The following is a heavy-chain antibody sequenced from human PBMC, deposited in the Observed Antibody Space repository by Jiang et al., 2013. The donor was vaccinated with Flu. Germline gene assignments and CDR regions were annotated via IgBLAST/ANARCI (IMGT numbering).Heavy chain of an antibody. Sequence: QLVESGGGVVQPGRSLRLSCAASGFTFSSYAMHWVRQAPGKGLEWVAVISYDGSNKYYADSVKGRFTISRDNSKNTLYLQMNSLRAEDTAVYYCAREGDKGYDSSGYYYWGQGTLVTVSS. V-gene: IGHV3-30-3*01. J-gene: IGHJ4*02. CDR3: AREGDKGYDSSGYYY. D-gene: IGHD3-22*01. CDR1: GFTFSSYA. CDR2: ISYDGSNK.